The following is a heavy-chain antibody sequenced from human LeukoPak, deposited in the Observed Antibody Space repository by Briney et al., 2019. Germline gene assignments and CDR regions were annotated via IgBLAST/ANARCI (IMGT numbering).Heavy chain of an antibody. D-gene: IGHD4-17*01. V-gene: IGHV4-4*02. CDR3: ARASHDYGDYSHFDY. CDR1: GGSISSSNW. J-gene: IGHJ4*02. Sequence: SETLSLTCAVSGGSISSSNWWSWVRQPPGKGLEWIGEIYHSGSANYNPSLKSRVTIAVDKSKNQFSLKLSSVTAADTAVYYCARASHDYGDYSHFDYWGQGTLVTVSS. CDR2: IYHSGSA.